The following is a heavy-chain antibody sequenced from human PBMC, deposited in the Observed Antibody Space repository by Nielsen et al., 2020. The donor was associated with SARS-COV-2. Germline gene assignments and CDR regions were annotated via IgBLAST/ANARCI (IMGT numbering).Heavy chain of an antibody. CDR3: ARDHIVANIDLDY. CDR2: ISTSSGYI. D-gene: IGHD5-12*01. V-gene: IGHV3-21*05. CDR1: GFTFSNYN. Sequence: GESLKISCAGSGFTFSNYNMNWVRQAPGKGLEWVSFISTSSGYIHYADSVKGRFTTSRDNAKNSLYLQMKSLRVEDTAVYYCARDHIVANIDLDYWGHGTLVTVSP. J-gene: IGHJ4*01.